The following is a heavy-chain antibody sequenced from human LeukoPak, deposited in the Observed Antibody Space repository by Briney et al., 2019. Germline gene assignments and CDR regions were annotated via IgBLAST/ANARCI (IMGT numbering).Heavy chain of an antibody. D-gene: IGHD6-19*01. CDR3: ARWSDSSGWYYFDY. Sequence: GGSLRLSCAASGFTFSNFWMHWVRQAPGKGLVWVSRINSDGSSTSYADSVKGRFTISRDNAKNTLYLQMNSLRAEDTAVYYCARWSDSSGWYYFDYWGQGTLVTVSS. CDR2: INSDGSST. CDR1: GFTFSNFW. V-gene: IGHV3-74*01. J-gene: IGHJ4*02.